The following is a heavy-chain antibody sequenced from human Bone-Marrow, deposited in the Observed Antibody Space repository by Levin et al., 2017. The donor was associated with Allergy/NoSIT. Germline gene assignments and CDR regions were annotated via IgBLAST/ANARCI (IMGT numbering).Heavy chain of an antibody. CDR3: AREYPYGSGSYYFGRVGAFDI. CDR1: GYTFTGYY. J-gene: IGHJ3*02. D-gene: IGHD3-10*01. V-gene: IGHV1-2*04. CDR2: INPNSGGT. Sequence: ASVKVSCKASGYTFTGYYMHWVRQAPGQGLEWMGWINPNSGGTNYAQKFQGWVTMTRDTSISTAYMELSRLRSDDTAVYYCAREYPYGSGSYYFGRVGAFDIWGQGTMVTVSS.